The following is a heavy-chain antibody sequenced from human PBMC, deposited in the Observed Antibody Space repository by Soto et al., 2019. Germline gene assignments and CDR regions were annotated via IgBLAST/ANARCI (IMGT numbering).Heavy chain of an antibody. D-gene: IGHD4-17*01. CDR2: MNPNSGNT. CDR1: GYTFTSHD. V-gene: IGHV1-8*01. Sequence: QVQLVQSGAEVKKSGASVKVSCKASGYTFTSHDINWVRQATGQGLEWMGWMNPNSGNTGYAQKFQGRVTMTRNTSISTAHMELTSLRSEDTAVYYGARWDYSDYARFDYWGQGTLVTVSS. CDR3: ARWDYSDYARFDY. J-gene: IGHJ4*02.